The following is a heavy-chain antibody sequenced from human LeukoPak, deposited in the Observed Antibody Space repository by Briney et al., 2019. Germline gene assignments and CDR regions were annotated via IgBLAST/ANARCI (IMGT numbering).Heavy chain of an antibody. D-gene: IGHD1-26*01. CDR2: INHSGST. CDR1: GGSFSGYY. V-gene: IGHV4-34*01. CDR3: ARGLSSPGRPRGYMDV. J-gene: IGHJ6*03. Sequence: SETLSLTCAVYGGSFSGYYWSWIRQPPGKGLEWIGEINHSGSTNYNPSLKSRVTISVDTSKNQFSLKLSSVTAADTAVYYCARGLSSPGRPRGYMDVWGKGTTVTVSS.